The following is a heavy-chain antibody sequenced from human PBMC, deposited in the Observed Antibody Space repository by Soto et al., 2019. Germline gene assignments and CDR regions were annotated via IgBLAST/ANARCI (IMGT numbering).Heavy chain of an antibody. V-gene: IGHV6-1*01. CDR1: GDSVSSDTAT. J-gene: IGHJ2*01. CDR2: TYYRSKWYN. Sequence: QVQLQQSGPGLVKPSQTLSLVCAISGDSVSSDTATWSWIRQSPSRGLEWLGRTYYRSKWYNDYAESVKSRITITPDTSKNQLSLHLNSVTPEDTAHYFCARDGSGFHWYFDLWGRGTLVTVSS. D-gene: IGHD6-19*01. CDR3: ARDGSGFHWYFDL.